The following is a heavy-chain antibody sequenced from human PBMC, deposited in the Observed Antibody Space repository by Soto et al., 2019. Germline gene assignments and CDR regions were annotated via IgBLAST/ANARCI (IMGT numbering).Heavy chain of an antibody. D-gene: IGHD4-17*01. Sequence: SVKVSCKASGGTFSSYAISWVRQAPGQGLEWMGGIIPIFGTANYAQKFQGRVTITADESTSTAYMELSSLRSEDTAVYYCAGETTVTTIDAFDIWGQGTMVTVSS. CDR3: AGETTVTTIDAFDI. CDR2: IIPIFGTA. J-gene: IGHJ3*02. V-gene: IGHV1-69*13. CDR1: GGTFSSYA.